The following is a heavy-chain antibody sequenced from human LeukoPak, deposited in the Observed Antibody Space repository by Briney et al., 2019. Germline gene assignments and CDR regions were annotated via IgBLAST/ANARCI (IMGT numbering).Heavy chain of an antibody. D-gene: IGHD4-17*01. CDR2: ISSGSRII. CDR3: AREEATVTLSLGAFDI. V-gene: IGHV3-48*04. J-gene: IGHJ3*02. CDR1: GLTFSTYN. Sequence: PGGSLRLSCAASGLTFSTYNMNWVRQAPGKGLEWVSFISSGSRIIYYADSVKGRFTISRDNAKNSLYLQMNSLRAEDTAAYYCAREEATVTLSLGAFDIWGQGTMVTVSS.